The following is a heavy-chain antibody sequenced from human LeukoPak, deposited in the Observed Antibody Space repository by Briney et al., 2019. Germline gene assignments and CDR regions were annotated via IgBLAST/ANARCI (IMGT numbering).Heavy chain of an antibody. CDR3: ARVSELYGSGSYYIHDYYYYGMDV. J-gene: IGHJ6*02. D-gene: IGHD3-10*01. CDR1: GYTFTSYG. V-gene: IGHV1-18*01. Sequence: GASVTVSCKASGYTFTSYGISWVRQAPGQGLEWMGWISAYNGNTNYAQKLQGRVTMTTDTSTSTAYMELRSLRSDDTAVYYCARVSELYGSGSYYIHDYYYYGMDVWGQGTTVTVSS. CDR2: ISAYNGNT.